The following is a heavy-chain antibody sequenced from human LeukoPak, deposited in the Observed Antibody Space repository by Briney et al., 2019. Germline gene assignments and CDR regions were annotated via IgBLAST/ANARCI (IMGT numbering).Heavy chain of an antibody. D-gene: IGHD3-22*01. Sequence: PSETLSLTCAVYGGSFSGYYWSWIRQPPGKGLEWIGEINHSGSTNYNPSLKSRVTISVDTSKNQFSPKLSSVTAADTAVYYCARVSSGYLLDYWGQGTLVTVSS. V-gene: IGHV4-34*01. J-gene: IGHJ4*02. CDR3: ARVSSGYLLDY. CDR1: GGSFSGYY. CDR2: INHSGST.